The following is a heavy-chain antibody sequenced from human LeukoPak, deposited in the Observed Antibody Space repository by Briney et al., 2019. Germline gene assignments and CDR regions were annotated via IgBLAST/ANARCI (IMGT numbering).Heavy chain of an antibody. CDR2: ISSSSSYI. V-gene: IGHV3-21*01. D-gene: IGHD3-3*01. CDR1: GFTFSSYS. J-gene: IGHJ5*02. Sequence: GGSLRLSCEASGFTFSSYSMNWVRQAPGKGLEWVSSISSSSSYIYYADSVKGRFTISRDNAKNSLYLQMNSLRAEDTAVYYCARPPIFGVVINNWFDPWGQGTLVTVSS. CDR3: ARPPIFGVVINNWFDP.